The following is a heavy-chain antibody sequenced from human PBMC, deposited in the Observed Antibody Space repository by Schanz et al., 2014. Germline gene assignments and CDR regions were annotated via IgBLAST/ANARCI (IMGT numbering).Heavy chain of an antibody. V-gene: IGHV3-23*04. D-gene: IGHD5-18*01. CDR2: ISGGGGSA. CDR1: GFTFNNYD. Sequence: EVQLVESGGGLVQPGGSLRLSCAASGFTFNNYDMNWVRLVPGKGLECVSGISGGGGSAYYADSVKGRFTISRDNAKNSLYLQMNTLRAEDTAIYFCARDVYRSGRPFDLWGQGTLVTVSS. CDR3: ARDVYRSGRPFDL. J-gene: IGHJ5*02.